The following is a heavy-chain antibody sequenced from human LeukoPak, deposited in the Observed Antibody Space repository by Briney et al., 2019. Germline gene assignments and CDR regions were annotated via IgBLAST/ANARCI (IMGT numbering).Heavy chain of an antibody. CDR3: ARSGGYSSSWSL. J-gene: IGHJ4*02. CDR2: IYTSGGT. CDR1: GGSITSYY. D-gene: IGHD6-13*01. Sequence: SETLSLTCTVSGGSITSYYWSWIRQPPEKGLEWIGTIYTSGGTKYNPSLQSRVTISLDTPKNQFSLKLSSVTATDTAVYYCARSGGYSSSWSLWGQGTLVTVSS. V-gene: IGHV4-4*09.